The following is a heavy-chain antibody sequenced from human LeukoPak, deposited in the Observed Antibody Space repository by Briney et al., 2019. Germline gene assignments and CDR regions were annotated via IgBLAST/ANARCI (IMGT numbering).Heavy chain of an antibody. CDR2: ISHDGSNE. V-gene: IGHV3-30*04. D-gene: IGHD3-22*01. J-gene: IGHJ4*02. CDR1: GFTFSSSA. CDR3: ARNYYDRSGYSDTFDY. Sequence: EGSLRLSCAASGFTFSSSAMHWVRQAPGKGLEWVAFISHDGSNEYYADSVKGRFTISRDSSKNTLYLQMNSLRAEDTAVYYRARNYYDRSGYSDTFDYWGQGTLVTVSS.